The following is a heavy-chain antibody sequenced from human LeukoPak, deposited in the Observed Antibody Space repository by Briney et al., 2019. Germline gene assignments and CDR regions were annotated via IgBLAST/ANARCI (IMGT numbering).Heavy chain of an antibody. D-gene: IGHD6-6*01. CDR3: ARKYSSSSNYYYYMDV. V-gene: IGHV3-21*01. CDR2: ISSSSYI. Sequence: GGSLRLSCAASGFTFSSYSMNWVRQAPGKGLEWVSSISSSSYIYYADSVKGRFTISRDNAKNSLYLQMNSLRAEDTAVYYCARKYSSSSNYYYYMDVWGKGTTVTVSS. CDR1: GFTFSSYS. J-gene: IGHJ6*03.